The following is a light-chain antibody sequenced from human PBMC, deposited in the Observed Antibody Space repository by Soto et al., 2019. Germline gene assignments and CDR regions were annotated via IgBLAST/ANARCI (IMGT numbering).Light chain of an antibody. CDR3: QQYGSSRFT. CDR2: GAS. Sequence: ETVLTQSPGTLSLFPGERATLSCRASQSVSSSYLGWYQQKPGQAPRLLIYGASSRATGIPDRFSGSGSGTDFTLTISRLEPEDFAVYYCQQYGSSRFTFGPGTKVDIK. CDR1: QSVSSSY. V-gene: IGKV3-20*01. J-gene: IGKJ3*01.